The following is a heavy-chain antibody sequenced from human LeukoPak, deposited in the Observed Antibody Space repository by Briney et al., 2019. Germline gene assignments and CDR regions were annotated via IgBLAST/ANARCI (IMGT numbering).Heavy chain of an antibody. CDR2: ISSSSSYI. J-gene: IGHJ4*02. D-gene: IGHD6-19*01. Sequence: GGSLRLSCAASGFTFSSYSMNWVRQAPGKGLEWVSSISSSSSYIYYADSVKGRFTISRDNAKNSLYLQMNSLRAEDTAVYYCAREGEQWLAHTFDYWGQGTLVTVSS. V-gene: IGHV3-21*01. CDR3: AREGEQWLAHTFDY. CDR1: GFTFSSYS.